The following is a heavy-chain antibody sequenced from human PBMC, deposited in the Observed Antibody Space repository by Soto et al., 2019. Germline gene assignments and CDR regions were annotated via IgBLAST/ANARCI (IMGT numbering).Heavy chain of an antibody. CDR3: ARDQDCSGGSCHY. Sequence: GGSLRLSCAASGFTVSSNYMSWVRQAPGKGLEWVSVIYSGGSTYYADSVKGRFTISRHNSKNTLYLQMNSLRAEDTVVYYCARDQDCSGGSCHYWGQGTLVTVSS. CDR2: IYSGGST. J-gene: IGHJ4*02. CDR1: GFTVSSNY. V-gene: IGHV3-53*04. D-gene: IGHD2-15*01.